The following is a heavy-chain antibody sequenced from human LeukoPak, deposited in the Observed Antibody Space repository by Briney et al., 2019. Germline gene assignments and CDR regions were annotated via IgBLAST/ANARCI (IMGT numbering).Heavy chain of an antibody. CDR3: ATQGYCSSTSCYTPYYYMDV. CDR2: MNPNSGNT. J-gene: IGHJ6*03. V-gene: IGHV1-8*03. CDR1: GYTFTSYD. Sequence: ASVKVSCKASGYTFTSYDINWVRQATGQGLEWMGWMNPNSGNTGYAQKFQGRVTITRNTSISTAYMELSSLRSEDTAVYYCATQGYCSSTSCYTPYYYMDVWGKGTTVTVSS. D-gene: IGHD2-2*02.